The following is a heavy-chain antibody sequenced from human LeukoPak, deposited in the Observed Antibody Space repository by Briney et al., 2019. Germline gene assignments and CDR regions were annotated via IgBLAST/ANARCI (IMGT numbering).Heavy chain of an antibody. CDR3: ATYINWVAGDV. CDR1: GFTFSGYW. Sequence: GGSLRLSCAASGFTFSGYWMSWVRQAPGKGLEWVANINHEGGDVQYVDSVKGRFTISRDNAKDSVYLQMNSLRAEDTAVYHCATYINWVAGDVWGQGTTVTVSS. D-gene: IGHD1-1*01. J-gene: IGHJ6*02. CDR2: INHEGGDV. V-gene: IGHV3-7*01.